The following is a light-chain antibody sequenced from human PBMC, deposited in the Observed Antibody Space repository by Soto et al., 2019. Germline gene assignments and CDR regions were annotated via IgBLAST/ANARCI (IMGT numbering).Light chain of an antibody. CDR3: QQAYGAPPT. CDR2: AAA. V-gene: IGKV1-39*01. Sequence: DIQMTQSPSSLSASVGARVPITCRASQSITTYLNWYQQPSGEAPKLLIYAAARLQTGVPSRFSGSGSGTDFTLTISSLQPEDFATYYCQQAYGAPPTFGQGTKVDI. CDR1: QSITTY. J-gene: IGKJ1*01.